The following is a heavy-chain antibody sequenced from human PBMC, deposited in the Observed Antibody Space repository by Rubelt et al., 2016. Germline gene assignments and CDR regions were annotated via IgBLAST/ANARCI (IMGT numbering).Heavy chain of an antibody. CDR1: GFTFSSYW. V-gene: IGHV3-7*03. CDR3: ARERGYSSGWYSDY. J-gene: IGHJ4*02. CDR2: IKQDGSEK. Sequence: RLSCAASGFTFSSYWMSWVRQAPGKGLEWVANIKQDGSEKYYVDSVKGRFTISRDNAKNSLYLQMNSLRAEDTAVYYCARERGYSSGWYSDYWGQGTLVTVSS. D-gene: IGHD6-19*01.